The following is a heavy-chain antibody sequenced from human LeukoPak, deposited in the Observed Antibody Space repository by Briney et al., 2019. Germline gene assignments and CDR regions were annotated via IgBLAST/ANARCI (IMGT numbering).Heavy chain of an antibody. D-gene: IGHD2-2*01. Sequence: AETLSLTCAVYGGSFSGYYWSWIRQPPGKGLEWIGEINHSGSTNYNPSLKSRVTISVDRSKNQFSLKLSSVTAADTAVYYCARGGDCSSTSCYYLYGMDVWGQGTTVTVSS. CDR1: GGSFSGYY. CDR3: ARGGDCSSTSCYYLYGMDV. V-gene: IGHV4-34*01. CDR2: INHSGST. J-gene: IGHJ6*02.